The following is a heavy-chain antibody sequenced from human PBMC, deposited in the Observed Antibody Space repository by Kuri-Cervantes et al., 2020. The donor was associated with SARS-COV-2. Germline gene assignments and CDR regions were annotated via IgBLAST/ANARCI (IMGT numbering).Heavy chain of an antibody. CDR3: ARGSGWYVDYYYGMDV. Sequence: GESLKISCAASGFTFSSYPMHWVRQAPGKGLEWVAVISDEGTNKYYTDSVKGRFTISRDNAKNSLYLQMNSLRAEDTAVYYCARGSGWYVDYYYGMDVWGQGTTVTVSS. J-gene: IGHJ6*02. V-gene: IGHV3-30*07. D-gene: IGHD6-19*01. CDR2: ISDEGTNK. CDR1: GFTFSSYP.